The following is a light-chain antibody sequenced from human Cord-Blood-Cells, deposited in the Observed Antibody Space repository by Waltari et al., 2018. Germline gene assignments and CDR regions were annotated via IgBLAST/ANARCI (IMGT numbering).Light chain of an antibody. CDR2: EGS. Sequence: QSALTQPASVSGSPGQSITISCTGTSSDVGSYNLVSWYQQHPGKAPKLVVYEGSKRPSGVSNRFSGAKSGNTAPLTISGLQAEDEADDYCCSYAGSSTVFGGGTKLTVL. J-gene: IGLJ2*01. CDR1: SSDVGSYNL. V-gene: IGLV2-23*01. CDR3: CSYAGSSTV.